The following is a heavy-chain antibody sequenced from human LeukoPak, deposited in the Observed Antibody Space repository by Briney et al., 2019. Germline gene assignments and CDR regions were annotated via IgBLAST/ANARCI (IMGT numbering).Heavy chain of an antibody. CDR2: IYYSGST. V-gene: IGHV4-39*01. Sequence: SETLSLTCTVSGGSISRSSYYWGWIRQPPGKGLEWIGSIYYSGSTYYNPSLKSRVTISVDTSKNQFSLKLSSVTAADTAVYYCARRKAYYYGSGNERFDPWGQGTLVTVSS. CDR1: GGSISRSSYY. J-gene: IGHJ5*02. D-gene: IGHD3-10*01. CDR3: ARRKAYYYGSGNERFDP.